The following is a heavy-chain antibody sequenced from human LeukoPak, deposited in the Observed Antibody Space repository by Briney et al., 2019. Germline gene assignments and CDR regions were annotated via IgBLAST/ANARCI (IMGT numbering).Heavy chain of an antibody. Sequence: PGGSLRLSCAASGFTFDDYAMHWVRQAPGKGLEWVSLISGDGGSTYYADSVKGRFTIPRDNSKNSLYLQMNSLRTEDTALYYCAKDTPPEDYYDSSGYYRHFDYWGQGTLVTVSS. CDR3: AKDTPPEDYYDSSGYYRHFDY. CDR2: ISGDGGST. D-gene: IGHD3-22*01. V-gene: IGHV3-43*02. J-gene: IGHJ4*02. CDR1: GFTFDDYA.